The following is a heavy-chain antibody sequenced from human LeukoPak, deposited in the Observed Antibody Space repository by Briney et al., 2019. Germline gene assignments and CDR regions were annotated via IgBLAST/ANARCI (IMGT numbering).Heavy chain of an antibody. CDR3: AREWQYQFDY. Sequence: NTSETLSLTCTVSGGSITNTNYYWAWIRQPPGEGLEWIGSVYHSGITYYTPSLKSRVSISVDTSKNQQSLKVTSVTAADTAVYYCAREWQYQFDYWGQGSLVTVSS. V-gene: IGHV4-39*07. CDR2: VYHSGIT. D-gene: IGHD4-11*01. J-gene: IGHJ4*02. CDR1: GGSITNTNYY.